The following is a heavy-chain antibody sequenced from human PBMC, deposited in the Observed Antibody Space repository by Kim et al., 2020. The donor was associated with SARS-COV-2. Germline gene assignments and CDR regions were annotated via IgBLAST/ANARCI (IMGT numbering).Heavy chain of an antibody. D-gene: IGHD3-22*01. V-gene: IGHV1-8*01. CDR2: MNPNSGNT. CDR1: GYTFTSYD. CDR3: ASRLIVETDAFDI. Sequence: ASVKVSCKASGYTFTSYDINWVRQATGQGLEWMGWMNPNSGNTGYAQKFQGRVTMTRNTSISTAYMELSSLRSEDTAVYYCASRLIVETDAFDIWGQGTMVTVSS. J-gene: IGHJ3*02.